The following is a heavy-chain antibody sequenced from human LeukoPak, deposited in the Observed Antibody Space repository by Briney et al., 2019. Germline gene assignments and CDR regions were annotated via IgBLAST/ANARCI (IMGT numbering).Heavy chain of an antibody. J-gene: IGHJ4*02. CDR2: FDPEDGET. D-gene: IGHD1-26*01. CDR1: GYTPTELS. Sequence: ASVKVSCKVSGYTPTELSMHWVRQAPGKGLEWMGGFDPEDGETIYAQKFQGRVTMTEDTSTDTAYMELSSLRSEDTAVYYCATKGFRTELNIDYWGQGTLVTVSS. CDR3: ATKGFRTELNIDY. V-gene: IGHV1-24*01.